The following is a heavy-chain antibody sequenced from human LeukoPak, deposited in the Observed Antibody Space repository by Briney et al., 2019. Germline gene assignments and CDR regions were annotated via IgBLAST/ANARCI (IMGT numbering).Heavy chain of an antibody. V-gene: IGHV3-21*01. D-gene: IGHD2/OR15-2a*01. Sequence: GGSLRLSCAASGFTFSSNSMNWVRQAPGKGLEWVSSISSSSSYIYYADSVKGRFTISRDNAKNSLYLQMNSLRAEDTAVYYCARARGRTTRHWGQGTRVTVSS. CDR1: GFTFSSNS. CDR3: ARARGRTTRH. CDR2: ISSSSSYI. J-gene: IGHJ4*02.